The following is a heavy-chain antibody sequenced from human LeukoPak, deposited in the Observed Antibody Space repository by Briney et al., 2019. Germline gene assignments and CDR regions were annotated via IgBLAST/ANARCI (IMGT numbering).Heavy chain of an antibody. CDR1: GGSIRSYY. CDR2: IYYSGST. J-gene: IGHJ2*01. CDR3: ARVYYSNSYDYWYFDL. Sequence: SETLSLTCTVSGGSIRSYYWSWIRQPPGKGLEWIAYIYYSGSTNYNPFLKSRVTISVDTSKNQFSLKLSSVTAADTAVYYCARVYYSNSYDYWYFDLWGRGTLVTVSS. D-gene: IGHD6-13*01. V-gene: IGHV4-59*01.